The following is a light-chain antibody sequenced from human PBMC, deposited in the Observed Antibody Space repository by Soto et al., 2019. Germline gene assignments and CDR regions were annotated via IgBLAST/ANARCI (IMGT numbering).Light chain of an antibody. CDR3: SSYAGSYTLV. CDR2: DVS. CDR1: SNDVGGYNF. V-gene: IGLV2-11*01. J-gene: IGLJ2*01. Sequence: QSALTQPRSVSGSPGQSVTISCTGTSNDVGGYNFVSWYQQRPGKVPKLFIYDVSRRPSGVPDRFSGSKSGNTASLTISGLQAEDEADYYCSSYAGSYTLVFGGGTKLTVL.